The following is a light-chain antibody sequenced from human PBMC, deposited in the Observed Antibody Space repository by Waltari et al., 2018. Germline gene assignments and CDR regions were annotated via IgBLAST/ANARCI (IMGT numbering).Light chain of an antibody. V-gene: IGLV2-23*02. CDR3: CSYAGTIPFV. CDR1: SRDIGSFNL. CDR2: EVS. J-gene: IGLJ1*01. Sequence: QSALTQPASVSGSPGQSTTISCTGPSRDIGSFNLVSWYQQHPGKAPKLMIYEVSQRPSGVSHRFSGSKSANTASLTISGLQAEDEADYYCCSYAGTIPFVFGTGTKVTVL.